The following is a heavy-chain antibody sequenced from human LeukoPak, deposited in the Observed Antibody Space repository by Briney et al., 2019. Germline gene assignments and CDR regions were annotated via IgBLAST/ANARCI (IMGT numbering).Heavy chain of an antibody. CDR3: AKGGPSIVVVAYFDY. CDR1: GFTFDDYA. J-gene: IGHJ4*02. Sequence: GGSLRFSCAASGFTFDDYAMHWVRQAPGKGLEWVSGISWNSGSIGYADSVKGRFTISRDNAKNSLYLQMNSLRAEDTALYYCAKGGPSIVVVAYFDYWGQGTLVTVSS. CDR2: ISWNSGSI. D-gene: IGHD2-15*01. V-gene: IGHV3-9*01.